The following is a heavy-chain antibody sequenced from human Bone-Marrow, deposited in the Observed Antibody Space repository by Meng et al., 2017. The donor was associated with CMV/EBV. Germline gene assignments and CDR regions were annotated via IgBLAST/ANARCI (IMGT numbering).Heavy chain of an antibody. D-gene: IGHD1-26*01. V-gene: IGHV5-51*01. CDR3: ARYETVSGSYYCDY. CDR2: IYPGDSDT. J-gene: IGHJ4*02. CDR1: GYSFTSYW. Sequence: KVSCKGSGYSFTSYWIGWVRQMPGKGLEWMGIIYPGDSDTRYSPSFQGQVTISADKSISTAYLQWSSLKASDSAMYYCARYETVSGSYYCDYWGQGTLVTVSS.